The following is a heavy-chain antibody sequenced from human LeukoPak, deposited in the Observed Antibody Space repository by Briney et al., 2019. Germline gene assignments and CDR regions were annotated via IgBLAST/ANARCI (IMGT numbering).Heavy chain of an antibody. Sequence: SETLSLTCTVSGGSISSGSYYWSWIRQPAGKGLEWLGRIYTSGSTNYDPSLKSRVTISVDTSKNQFSLKLSSVTAADTAVYYCARDPDGDYAYFDYWGQGTLVTVSS. J-gene: IGHJ4*02. CDR1: GGSISSGSYY. CDR2: IYTSGST. V-gene: IGHV4-61*02. D-gene: IGHD4-17*01. CDR3: ARDPDGDYAYFDY.